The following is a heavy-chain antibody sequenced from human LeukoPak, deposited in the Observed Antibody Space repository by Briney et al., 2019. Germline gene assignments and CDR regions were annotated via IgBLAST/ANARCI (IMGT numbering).Heavy chain of an antibody. Sequence: ASVKVSCKASGYTFTGYYMHWVRQAPGQGLEWMGWINPNSGGTNYAQKFQGRVTMTRDTSISTAYMELSRLRSDDTAVYYCAREKAGAGVDYGMDVWGQGTTVTVSS. V-gene: IGHV1-2*02. D-gene: IGHD1-26*01. CDR2: INPNSGGT. J-gene: IGHJ6*02. CDR3: AREKAGAGVDYGMDV. CDR1: GYTFTGYY.